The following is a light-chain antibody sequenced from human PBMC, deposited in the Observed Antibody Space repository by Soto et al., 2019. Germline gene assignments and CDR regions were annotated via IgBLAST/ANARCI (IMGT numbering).Light chain of an antibody. CDR1: QSVSSY. V-gene: IGKV3-11*01. J-gene: IGKJ1*01. CDR3: QQRRSWPWT. Sequence: EIVLTQSPATLSLSPGERATLSCRASQSVSSYLAWYQQKPGQAPRLLMYDVSNRATGIPASFSGSGSGTDFTLPITCLAPEDSAVYSCQQRRSWPWTFGQGTKG. CDR2: DVS.